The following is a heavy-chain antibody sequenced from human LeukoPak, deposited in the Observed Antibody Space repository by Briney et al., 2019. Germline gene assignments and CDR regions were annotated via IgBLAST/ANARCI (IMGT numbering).Heavy chain of an antibody. CDR2: IYYSGST. CDR3: ARIVGATGKYYFDY. CDR1: GYSISSSNW. J-gene: IGHJ4*02. D-gene: IGHD1-26*01. Sequence: SETLSLTCAVSGYSISSSNWWGWIRQPPGKGLEWIGSIYYSGSTYYNPSLKSRVTISVDTSKNQFSLKLSSVTAADTAVYYCARIVGATGKYYFDYWGQGTLVTVSS. V-gene: IGHV4-38-2*01.